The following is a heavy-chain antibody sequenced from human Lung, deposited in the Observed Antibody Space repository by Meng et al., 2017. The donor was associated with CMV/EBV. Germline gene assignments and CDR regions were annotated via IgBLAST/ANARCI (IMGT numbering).Heavy chain of an antibody. J-gene: IGHJ6*02. CDR2: INTEGSRT. CDR3: VRGDRAIFVNYYYYGMDV. CDR1: GFXFSGYW. Sequence: GGSXRLXCAASGFXFSGYWMHWVRQAPGKRLVWVARINTEGSRTNYAESVKGRFTISRDNAKNTLYLQMNSLRAEDTAVYYCVRGDRAIFVNYYYYGMDVWXQGAXVTVSS. D-gene: IGHD5-18*01. V-gene: IGHV3-74*01.